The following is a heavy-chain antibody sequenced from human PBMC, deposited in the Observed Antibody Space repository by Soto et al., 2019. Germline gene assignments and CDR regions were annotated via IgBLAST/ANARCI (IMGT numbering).Heavy chain of an antibody. CDR1: GGSISSSNCY. CDR2: MYNSGST. CDR3: AIHFWGDSSGYVGNWFDP. V-gene: IGHV4-39*05. D-gene: IGHD6-19*01. J-gene: IGHJ5*02. Sequence: PWEPPSLPGSVSGGSISSSNCYWVRIRQPPGWGLEGSGSMYNSGSTYYNASLKSRVTISGDTSKNQVSLTVSSVTAADTAVYYCAIHFWGDSSGYVGNWFDPWGQRTLVTV.